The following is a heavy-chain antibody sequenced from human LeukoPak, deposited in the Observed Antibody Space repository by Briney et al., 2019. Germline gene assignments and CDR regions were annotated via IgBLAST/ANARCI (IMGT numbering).Heavy chain of an antibody. CDR2: IYYSGST. V-gene: IGHV4-59*08. CDR3: ARRDNSGSYYFDY. Sequence: PSETLSLTCTVSGGSISSYYWSWIRQPPGKGLEWIGYIYYSGSTNYNPSLKSRVTISVDTSKNQFSLKLSSVTAADTAVYYCARRDNSGSYYFDYWGQGTLVTVSS. CDR1: GGSISSYY. J-gene: IGHJ4*02. D-gene: IGHD3-10*01.